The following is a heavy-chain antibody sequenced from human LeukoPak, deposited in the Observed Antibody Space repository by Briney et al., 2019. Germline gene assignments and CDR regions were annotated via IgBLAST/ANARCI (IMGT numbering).Heavy chain of an antibody. J-gene: IGHJ4*02. D-gene: IGHD3-10*01. CDR1: GFTFNTYT. CDR2: IRYVGSNK. Sequence: GGSLRLSCAASGFTFNTYTMNWVRQAPGKGLEWVAFIRYVGSNKYYADSVKGRFTISRDNSKNTLYLQMNSLRPEDTAVYYCAKDSKRWKTYYYEAGSYYFDYWGQGTRVTVSS. CDR3: AKDSKRWKTYYYEAGSYYFDY. V-gene: IGHV3-30*02.